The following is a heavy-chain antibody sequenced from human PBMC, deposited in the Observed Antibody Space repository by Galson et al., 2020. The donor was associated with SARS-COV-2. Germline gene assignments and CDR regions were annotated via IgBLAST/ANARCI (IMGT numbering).Heavy chain of an antibody. CDR1: GYSISSAYY. CDR2: ISHSGST. D-gene: IGHD3-22*01. V-gene: IGHV4-38-2*02. Sequence: SETLSLTCNVSGYSISSAYYWGWIRQPPGKGLEWIGSISHSGSTYHNPSLKSQVTISVDTSKNQFSLKLSSVSAADTAVYYCAAGRYYSDSSGYLNWFDPWGQGTLVTVSS. J-gene: IGHJ5*02. CDR3: AAGRYYSDSSGYLNWFDP.